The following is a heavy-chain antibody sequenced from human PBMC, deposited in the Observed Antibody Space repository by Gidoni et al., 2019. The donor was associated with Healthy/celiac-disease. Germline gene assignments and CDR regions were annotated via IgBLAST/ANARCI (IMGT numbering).Heavy chain of an antibody. V-gene: IGHV3-73*01. J-gene: IGHJ4*02. Sequence: EVQLVESGGGLVQPGGSLKLSCAASGFTFSGSAMHWVRQASGKGLAWVGRIRSKANSYATACAASGKGRFTISIDDSKNTAYLQMNSLKTEDTALYYCTSQYDFWSGYTPQPLDYWGQGTLVTVSS. D-gene: IGHD3-3*01. CDR1: GFTFSGSA. CDR2: IRSKANSYAT. CDR3: TSQYDFWSGYTPQPLDY.